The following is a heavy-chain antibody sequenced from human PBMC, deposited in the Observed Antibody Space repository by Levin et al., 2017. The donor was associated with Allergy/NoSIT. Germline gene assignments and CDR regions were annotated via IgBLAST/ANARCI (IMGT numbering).Heavy chain of an antibody. CDR1: GFTFSGSA. Sequence: GGSLRLSCAASGFTFSGSAMHWVRQASGKGLEWVGRIRSKANSYATAYAASVKGRFTISRDDSKNTAYLQMNSLKTEDTAVYYCTRHVEAGSSGWYYYMDVWGKGTTVTVSS. D-gene: IGHD6-19*01. CDR2: IRSKANSYAT. V-gene: IGHV3-73*01. CDR3: TRHVEAGSSGWYYYMDV. J-gene: IGHJ6*03.